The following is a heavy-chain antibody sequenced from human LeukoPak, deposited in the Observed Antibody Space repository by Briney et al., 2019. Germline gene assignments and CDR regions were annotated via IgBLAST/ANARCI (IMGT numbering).Heavy chain of an antibody. CDR3: ARDRLVGGRSEKPGNFDY. J-gene: IGHJ4*02. CDR1: GGSISSSSYY. CDR2: IYYSGST. D-gene: IGHD1-1*01. V-gene: IGHV4-39*07. Sequence: SETLSLTCTVSGGSISSSSYYWGWIRQPPGKGLEWIGSIYYSGSTYYNPSLKSRVTISVDTSKNQFSLKLSSVTAADTAVYYCARDRLVGGRSEKPGNFDYWGQGTLVTVSS.